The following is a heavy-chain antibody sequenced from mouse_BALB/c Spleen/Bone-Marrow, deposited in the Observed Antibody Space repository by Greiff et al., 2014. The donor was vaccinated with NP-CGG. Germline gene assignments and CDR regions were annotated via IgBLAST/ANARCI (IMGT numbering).Heavy chain of an antibody. J-gene: IGHJ2*01. Sequence: VQRVESGPGLVQPSQSLSITCTVSGFSLTTYGVHWVRQSPGKGLEWLGVIWTGGSTDYNAAFISRLSISKDNSKSQVFFEMNSLQANGTAIYYCARNHRGYYFDYWGQGTTLTVSS. CDR2: IWTGGST. V-gene: IGHV2-2*02. D-gene: IGHD3-1*01. CDR1: GFSLTTYG. CDR3: ARNHRGYYFDY.